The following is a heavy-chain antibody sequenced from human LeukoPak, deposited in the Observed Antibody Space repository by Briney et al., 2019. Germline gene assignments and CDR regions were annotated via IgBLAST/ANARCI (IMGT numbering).Heavy chain of an antibody. D-gene: IGHD3-10*01. CDR1: GGSISSGDYY. Sequence: PSQTLSLTCTVSGGSISSGDYYWSWIRQPPGKGLEWIGYIYYSGSTYYNPSLESRVTISVDTSKNQFSLKLSSVTAADTAVYYCARDLGYYGSGSYFGYWGQGTLVTVSS. V-gene: IGHV4-30-4*01. J-gene: IGHJ4*02. CDR3: ARDLGYYGSGSYFGY. CDR2: IYYSGST.